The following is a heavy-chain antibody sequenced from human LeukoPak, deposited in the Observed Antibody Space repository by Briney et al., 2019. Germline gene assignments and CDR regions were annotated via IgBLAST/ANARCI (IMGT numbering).Heavy chain of an antibody. CDR1: GGSISSSSYY. CDR3: ARNHYYDSSGYEVY. J-gene: IGHJ4*02. D-gene: IGHD3-22*01. Sequence: PSETLSLTCTVSGGSISSSSYYWGWIRQPPGKGLEWIGSIYYSGSTYYNPSLESRVTISVDTSKNQFSLKLSSVTAADTAVYYCARNHYYDSSGYEVYWGQGTLVTVSS. CDR2: IYYSGST. V-gene: IGHV4-39*01.